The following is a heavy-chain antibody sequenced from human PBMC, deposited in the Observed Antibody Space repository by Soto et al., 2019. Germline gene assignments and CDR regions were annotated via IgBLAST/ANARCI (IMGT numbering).Heavy chain of an antibody. V-gene: IGHV3-74*01. CDR3: ARQRGYTPDY. J-gene: IGHJ4*02. Sequence: EVQLVESGGGLVQPGGSLRLSCEASGLTFSNNWMHWVRQAPGKGLVWVSRINSDGSNTIYADSVKGRFTISRDNAKNTLYLQMNSLRGEDTAVYYCARQRGYTPDYWGQGTLVTVSS. CDR2: INSDGSNT. CDR1: GLTFSNNW. D-gene: IGHD5-12*01.